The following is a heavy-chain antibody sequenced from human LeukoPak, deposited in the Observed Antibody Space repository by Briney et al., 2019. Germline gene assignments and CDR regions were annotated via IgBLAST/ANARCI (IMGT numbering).Heavy chain of an antibody. CDR1: GFTFSSYT. Sequence: SGGSLRLSCAASGFTFSSYTMHWVRQAPGKGLEWVVIILYDGSNKYHADSVKGRFTISRDNSKNTLYLQMNSLRAEDTAVYYCARKGAVAATVDYWGQGTLVTVSS. CDR2: ILYDGSNK. V-gene: IGHV3-30*04. J-gene: IGHJ4*02. CDR3: ARKGAVAATVDY. D-gene: IGHD6-19*01.